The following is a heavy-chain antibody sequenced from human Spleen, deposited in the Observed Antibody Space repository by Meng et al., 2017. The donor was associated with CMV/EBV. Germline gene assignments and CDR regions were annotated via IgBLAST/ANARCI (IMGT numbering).Heavy chain of an antibody. Sequence: LSLTCAASGFTVSSNYMSWVRQAPGKGLEWVAVISYDGSNKYYADSVKGRFTISRDNSKNTLYLQMNSLRADDTAVYYCARGSVFYYDGTSFFYAWGQGTLVTVSS. CDR2: ISYDGSNK. CDR1: GFTVSSNY. V-gene: IGHV3-30-3*01. D-gene: IGHD3-22*01. J-gene: IGHJ4*02. CDR3: ARGSVFYYDGTSFFYA.